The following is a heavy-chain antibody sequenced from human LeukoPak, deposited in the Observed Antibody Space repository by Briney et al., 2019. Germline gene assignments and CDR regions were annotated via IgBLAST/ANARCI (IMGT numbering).Heavy chain of an antibody. Sequence: PGGSLRLSCAASGFTFSSYWMSWVRQAPGKGLEWVANIKQDGSEKYYVDSVKGRFTISRDNAKDSLYLQMNSLRAEDTAVYYCAKDSSPLGYCSSTSCYYFDYWGQGTLVTVSS. CDR2: IKQDGSEK. CDR1: GFTFSSYW. V-gene: IGHV3-7*01. D-gene: IGHD2-2*01. J-gene: IGHJ4*02. CDR3: AKDSSPLGYCSSTSCYYFDY.